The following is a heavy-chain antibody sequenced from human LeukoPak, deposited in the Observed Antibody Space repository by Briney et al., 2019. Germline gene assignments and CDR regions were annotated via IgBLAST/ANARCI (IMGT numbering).Heavy chain of an antibody. Sequence: SETLSLTCTVSGASINTYYWSWFRQPAGKGLEWIGRIHASGSTYYNPSLKSRASMSIDMSKNQFSLRLNSVTAADTAVFYCARDIGSRIWGTGTTVIVSS. CDR3: ARDIGSRI. D-gene: IGHD1-26*01. CDR2: IHASGST. J-gene: IGHJ6*04. CDR1: GASINTYY. V-gene: IGHV4-4*07.